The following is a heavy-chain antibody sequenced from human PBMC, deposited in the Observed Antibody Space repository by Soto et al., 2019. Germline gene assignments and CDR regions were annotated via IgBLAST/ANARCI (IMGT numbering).Heavy chain of an antibody. Sequence: SETLSLTCTVSGGSVSSGSYYWSWIRQPPGKGLEWIGYIYYSGSTNYNPSLKSRVTMTADTSTSTVYMELRGLRSDDTAVYFCARDKMIDDYGLGTYDYWGQGTTVTVSS. D-gene: IGHD3-10*01. CDR1: GGSVSSGSYY. CDR2: IYYSGST. CDR3: ARDKMIDDYGLGTYDY. V-gene: IGHV4-61*01. J-gene: IGHJ4*02.